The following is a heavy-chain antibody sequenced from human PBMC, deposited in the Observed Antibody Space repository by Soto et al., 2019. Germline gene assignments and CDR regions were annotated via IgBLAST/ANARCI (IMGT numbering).Heavy chain of an antibody. CDR2: ISSSGSYI. D-gene: IGHD4-17*01. Sequence: GGSLRLSCAASGFTFSSYSMNWVRQAPGKGLEWVSSISSSGSYIYYADSVKGRFTISRDNAKNSLYLQMNSLRAEDTAVYYCASLGYDYGDTDYWGQGTLVTVSS. CDR1: GFTFSSYS. CDR3: ASLGYDYGDTDY. J-gene: IGHJ4*02. V-gene: IGHV3-21*01.